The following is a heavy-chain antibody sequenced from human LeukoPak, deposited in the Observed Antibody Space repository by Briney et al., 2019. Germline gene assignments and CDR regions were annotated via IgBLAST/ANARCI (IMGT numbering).Heavy chain of an antibody. CDR3: ARDGQWELSRVDY. V-gene: IGHV3-21*01. Sequence: GGSLRLSCAASGFTFSSYSMNWVRQAPGKGLEWVSSISSSSSYIYYADSVKGRFTISRDNAKNSLYPQMNSLRAEDTAVYYCARDGQWELSRVDYWGQGTLVTVSS. CDR2: ISSSSSYI. D-gene: IGHD1-26*01. J-gene: IGHJ4*02. CDR1: GFTFSSYS.